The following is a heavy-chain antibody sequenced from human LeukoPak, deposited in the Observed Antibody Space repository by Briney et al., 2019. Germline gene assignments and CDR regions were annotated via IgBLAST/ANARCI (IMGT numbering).Heavy chain of an antibody. J-gene: IGHJ4*02. V-gene: IGHV4-34*01. D-gene: IGHD2-2*01. CDR3: ARSIPCSSTSCHQAWVDY. CDR2: INHSGST. CDR1: GGSFSGYY. Sequence: SETLSLTCAVYGGSFSGYYWSWIRQPPGKGLEWIGEINHSGSTSYNPSLKSRVTISVDTSKNQFSLKLSSVTAADTAVYYCARSIPCSSTSCHQAWVDYWGQGTLVTVSS.